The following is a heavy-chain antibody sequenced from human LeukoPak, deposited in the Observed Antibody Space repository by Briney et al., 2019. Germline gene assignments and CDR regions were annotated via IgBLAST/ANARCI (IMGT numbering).Heavy chain of an antibody. CDR1: GFTVSSNY. CDR3: ARESPSYSNYRFDY. J-gene: IGHJ4*02. Sequence: LRLSCAASGFTVSSNYMSWIRQPPGKGLEWIGYIYHSGSTYYNPSLKSRVTISVDRSKNQFSLKLSSVTAADTAVYYCARESPSYSNYRFDYWGQGTLVTVSS. D-gene: IGHD4-11*01. V-gene: IGHV4-30-2*01. CDR2: IYHSGST.